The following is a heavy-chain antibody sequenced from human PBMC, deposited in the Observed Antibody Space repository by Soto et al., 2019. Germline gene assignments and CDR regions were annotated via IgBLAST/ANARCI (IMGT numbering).Heavy chain of an antibody. CDR3: ARDSHHRYCSSTSCYARRGVLDY. D-gene: IGHD2-2*01. Sequence: GGSLRLSCAASGFTFSDYYMSWIRQAPGKGLEWVSYISSSSSYTNYADSVKGRFTISRDNAKNSRYLQMNSLRAEDTAVYYCARDSHHRYCSSTSCYARRGVLDYWGQGTLVTVSS. CDR1: GFTFSDYY. V-gene: IGHV3-11*06. J-gene: IGHJ4*02. CDR2: ISSSSSYT.